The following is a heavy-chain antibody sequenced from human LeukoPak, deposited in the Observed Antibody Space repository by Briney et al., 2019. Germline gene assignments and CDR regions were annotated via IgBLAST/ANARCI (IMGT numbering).Heavy chain of an antibody. CDR3: ARDLPRYCSGGSCYARIDY. CDR1: GYTFTSYC. CDR2: ISAYNGNT. V-gene: IGHV1-18*01. J-gene: IGHJ4*02. D-gene: IGHD2-15*01. Sequence: ASVKVSCKASGYTFTSYCISWVRQAPGQGLEWMGWISAYNGNTNYAQKLQGRVTMTTDTSTSTAYMELRSLRSDDTAVYYCARDLPRYCSGGSCYARIDYWGQGTLVTVSS.